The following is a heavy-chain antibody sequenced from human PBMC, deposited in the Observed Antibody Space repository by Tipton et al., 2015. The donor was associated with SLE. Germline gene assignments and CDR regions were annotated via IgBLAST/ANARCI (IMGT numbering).Heavy chain of an antibody. V-gene: IGHV4-59*11. CDR3: ARDPNGVRTGTYSFYYYGMDV. Sequence: TLSLTCTVSGGSTSSHYWSWIRQPLGKGLEWIGYVYHDGSTDYNPSLKSRVTISVDTSKNQFSLKLNSVTAADTAVYYCARDPNGVRTGTYSFYYYGMDVWGQGTTVTVSS. D-gene: IGHD2-8*01. J-gene: IGHJ6*02. CDR2: VYHDGST. CDR1: GGSTSSHY.